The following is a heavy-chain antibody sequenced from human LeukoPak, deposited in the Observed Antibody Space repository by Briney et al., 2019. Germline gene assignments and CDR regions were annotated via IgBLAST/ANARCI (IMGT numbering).Heavy chain of an antibody. CDR1: GGSFSSYY. J-gene: IGHJ4*02. Sequence: PSETQSLTCTVSGGSFSSYYWTWIRQPAGKRLEWIGRIYSSGSTNYNPSLRSRVTISVDKSKNQFSLNLSSVTAADTGVYYCAREYTSTSGHHFDYWGQGTLVTVPS. D-gene: IGHD6-6*01. V-gene: IGHV4-4*07. CDR3: AREYTSTSGHHFDY. CDR2: IYSSGST.